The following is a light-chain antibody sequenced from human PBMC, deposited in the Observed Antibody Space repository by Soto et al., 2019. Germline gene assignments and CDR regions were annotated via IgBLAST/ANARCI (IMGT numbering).Light chain of an antibody. J-gene: IGLJ1*01. CDR1: SSDVGGYNY. Sequence: QSALTQPASVSGSPGQSITISCTGTSSDVGGYNYVSWYQQHPGKAPKLMIYDVSNRPSGVSNSFSGSKSGNTASLTISGLQAEDEADYYCSSYTSSSTLFGTGTKLTVL. V-gene: IGLV2-14*01. CDR2: DVS. CDR3: SSYTSSSTL.